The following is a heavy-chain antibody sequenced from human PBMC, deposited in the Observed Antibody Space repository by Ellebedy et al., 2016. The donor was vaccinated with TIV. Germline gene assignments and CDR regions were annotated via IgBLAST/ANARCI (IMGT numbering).Heavy chain of an antibody. CDR3: ARGPRALPSNWNDVGWFDP. Sequence: GESLKISXAASGFTFSAYDMYWVRQVPGNGLEWVSAIGTMGDTFYPGSVKGRFTISRENAKNSLYLQMNSLRAGDTAVYYCARGPRALPSNWNDVGWFDPWGQGTLVTVSS. J-gene: IGHJ5*02. CDR1: GFTFSAYD. V-gene: IGHV3-13*01. CDR2: IGTMGDT. D-gene: IGHD1-1*01.